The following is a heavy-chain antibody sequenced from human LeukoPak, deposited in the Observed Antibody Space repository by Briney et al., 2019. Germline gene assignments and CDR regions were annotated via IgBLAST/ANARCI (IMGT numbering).Heavy chain of an antibody. CDR1: GFTFSSYW. Sequence: TGGSLRLSCAASGFTFSSYWMSWVRQAPGKGLEWVAVISYDGSNKHYADSVKGRFTISRDNSKNTLYLQMNSLRAEDTAVYYCARDTRIDYGDYGFLVDYWGQGTLVTVSS. V-gene: IGHV3-30*03. CDR2: ISYDGSNK. D-gene: IGHD4-17*01. CDR3: ARDTRIDYGDYGFLVDY. J-gene: IGHJ4*02.